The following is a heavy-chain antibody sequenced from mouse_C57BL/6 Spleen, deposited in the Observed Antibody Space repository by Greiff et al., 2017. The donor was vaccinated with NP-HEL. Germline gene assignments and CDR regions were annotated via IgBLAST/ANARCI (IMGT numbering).Heavy chain of an antibody. CDR3: ARWDYGSSFDY. J-gene: IGHJ2*01. V-gene: IGHV1-50*01. D-gene: IGHD1-1*01. Sequence: QVHVKQSGAELVKPGASVKLSCKASGYTFTSYWMQWVKQRPGQGLEWIGEIDPSDSYTNYNQKFKGKATLTVDTSSSTAYMQLSSLTSEDSAVYYCARWDYGSSFDYWGQGTTLTVSS. CDR1: GYTFTSYW. CDR2: IDPSDSYT.